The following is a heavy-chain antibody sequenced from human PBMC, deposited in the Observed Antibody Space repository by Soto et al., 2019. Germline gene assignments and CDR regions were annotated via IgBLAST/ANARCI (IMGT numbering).Heavy chain of an antibody. CDR1: GGSISSSNW. J-gene: IGHJ6*02. CDR3: AREAEDYYYGMDA. CDR2: IYHSGST. D-gene: IGHD6-19*01. V-gene: IGHV4-4*02. Sequence: SETLSLTCAVSGGSISSSNWWSWVRQPPGKGLEWIGEIYHSGSTNYNPSLKSRVTISVDKSKNQFSLKLSSVTAADTAVYYCAREAEDYYYGMDAWGQGTTVTVSS.